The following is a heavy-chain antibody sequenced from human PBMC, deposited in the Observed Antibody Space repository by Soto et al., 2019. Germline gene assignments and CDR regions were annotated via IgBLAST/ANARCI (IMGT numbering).Heavy chain of an antibody. V-gene: IGHV1-18*01. CDR2: ISAYNGNT. CDR3: AAGERCSSTSCYPYYYYYMDV. Sequence: ASVKVSCKASGYTFTSYGISWVRQAPGQGLEWMGWISAYNGNTNYAQKLQGRVTMTTDTSTSTAYMELRSLRSDDTAVYYCAAGERCSSTSCYPYYYYYMDVWGKGTTVTVS. J-gene: IGHJ6*03. CDR1: GYTFTSYG. D-gene: IGHD2-2*01.